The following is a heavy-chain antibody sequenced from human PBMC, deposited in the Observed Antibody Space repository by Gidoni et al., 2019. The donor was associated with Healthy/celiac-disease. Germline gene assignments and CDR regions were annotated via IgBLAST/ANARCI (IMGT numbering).Heavy chain of an antibody. J-gene: IGHJ5*02. Sequence: QVTLKASGPVLVKPTETLTLTCTVSGFSLSHARMGATWIRQPPGKALEWLAHIFSNDEKSYSTSLKSRLTNSKDTSKSQVVLTMTNMDPVDTATYYCARVGAAAGRNWFDPWGQGTLVTVSS. V-gene: IGHV2-26*01. CDR2: IFSNDEK. CDR3: ARVGAAAGRNWFDP. CDR1: GFSLSHARMG. D-gene: IGHD6-13*01.